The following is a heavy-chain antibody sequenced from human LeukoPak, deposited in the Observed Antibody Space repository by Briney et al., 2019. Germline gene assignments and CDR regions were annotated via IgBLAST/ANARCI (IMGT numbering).Heavy chain of an antibody. CDR3: AVGGVYYSGGACYSGSAAYMDV. J-gene: IGHJ6*04. CDR1: GYTFTSLS. D-gene: IGHD2-15*01. CDR2: IRVFNGNT. Sequence: ASVTVSCKASGYTFTSLSFSWVRQSPGQGLEWMEWIRVFNGNTNYAQKFEDRDYMTTDTSRGTAYMELRSQRSDDTVVYYCAVGGVYYSGGACYSGSAAYMDVWGKGTTVTVSS. V-gene: IGHV1-18*01.